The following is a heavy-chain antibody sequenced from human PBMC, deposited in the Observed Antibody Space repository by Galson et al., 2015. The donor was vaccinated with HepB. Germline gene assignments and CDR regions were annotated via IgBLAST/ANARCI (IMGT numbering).Heavy chain of an antibody. CDR3: ARVVYSVYDDYYDY. Sequence: SLRLSCAASGFTFNIYIMSWVRQAPGKGLVWISYISSTGSAIDYADSVKGRFTVSRDNAKNSLYLQMNSLRDEDTAVYYCARVVYSVYDDYYDYWGQGALVTVSS. J-gene: IGHJ4*02. CDR1: GFTFNIYI. CDR2: ISSTGSAI. V-gene: IGHV3-48*02. D-gene: IGHD5/OR15-5a*01.